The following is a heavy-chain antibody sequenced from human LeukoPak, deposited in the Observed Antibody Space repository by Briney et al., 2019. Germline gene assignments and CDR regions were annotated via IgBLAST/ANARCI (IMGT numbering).Heavy chain of an antibody. CDR2: INHSGST. CDR1: GGSFSGYY. J-gene: IGHJ6*03. CDR3: ARSGSFDYMDV. Sequence: PSETLSLTCAVYGGSFSGYYWSWIRQPPGKGLEWIGEINHSGSTNYNPSLKSRVTISVDTSKNQFSLKLSSVTAADTAVYYCARSGSFDYMDVWGKGTTVTVSS. V-gene: IGHV4-34*01. D-gene: IGHD1-26*01.